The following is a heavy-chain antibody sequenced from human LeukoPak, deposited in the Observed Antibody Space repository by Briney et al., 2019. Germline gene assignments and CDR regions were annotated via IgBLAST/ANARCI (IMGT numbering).Heavy chain of an antibody. D-gene: IGHD5-18*01. CDR2: ISSDGANT. Sequence: GGSLRLSCAASGFTFSNYAMNWVRQAPGKGLEYVSTISSDGANTNYASSVKGRFTISRDNSKNTLYLQMGSLTAEDTAVYYCASVRQGYSYGNFDYWGQGTLVTVSS. CDR3: ASVRQGYSYGNFDY. V-gene: IGHV3-64*01. J-gene: IGHJ4*02. CDR1: GFTFSNYA.